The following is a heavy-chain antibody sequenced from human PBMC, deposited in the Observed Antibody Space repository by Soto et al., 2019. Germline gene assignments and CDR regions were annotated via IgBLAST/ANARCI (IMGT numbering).Heavy chain of an antibody. CDR2: IYPGDSDT. J-gene: IGHJ6*02. V-gene: IGHV5-51*01. Sequence: GESLKISCKGSGYSFTSYWIGWVRQMPGKGPEWMGIIYPGDSDTRYSPSFQGQVTISADKSISTAYLQWSSLKASDTAMYYCARHRVGMTTVTVGYGMDVWGQGTTVTVSS. D-gene: IGHD4-4*01. CDR3: ARHRVGMTTVTVGYGMDV. CDR1: GYSFTSYW.